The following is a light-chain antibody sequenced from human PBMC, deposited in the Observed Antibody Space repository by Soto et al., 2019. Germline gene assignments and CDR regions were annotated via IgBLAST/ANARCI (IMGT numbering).Light chain of an antibody. CDR2: DAS. CDR3: QQRSNSIT. V-gene: IGKV1-5*01. CDR1: QSINNW. Sequence: DIQMTQSPSTLSAFVGDRVTITCRASQSINNWLAWYQQKPGKAPKILIYDASTLESGVPSRFSGSGSGTELTLTISRVQPEDFAVYYCQQRSNSITFGQGTRLEI. J-gene: IGKJ5*01.